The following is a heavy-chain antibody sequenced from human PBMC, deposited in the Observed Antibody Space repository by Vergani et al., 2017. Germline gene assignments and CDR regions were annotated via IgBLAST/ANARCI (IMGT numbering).Heavy chain of an antibody. Sequence: QVQLVESGGGLVKPGGSLRLSCAASGFSFSDHYMTWIRQAPGKGLEWVSYISNSGNTIEYADSVKGRFSISRDNAKNTVFLQMHSLRAEDTAIYYCVKEKIDLGSYFFDSWGHGILVTVSS. CDR3: VKEKIDLGSYFFDS. D-gene: IGHD2/OR15-2a*01. CDR2: ISNSGNTI. J-gene: IGHJ4*01. CDR1: GFSFSDHY. V-gene: IGHV3-11*01.